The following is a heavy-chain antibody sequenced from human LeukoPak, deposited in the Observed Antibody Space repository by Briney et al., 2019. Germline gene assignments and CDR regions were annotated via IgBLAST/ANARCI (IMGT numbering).Heavy chain of an antibody. CDR2: IVVGSGNT. Sequence: ASVKVSCKASGFTFTSSAMQWVRQARGQRLEWIGWIVVGSGNTHSAQKFQERVTITRDMSTSTAYMELSSLRSEDTAVYYCAALYYDSSGKRAYYFDYWGQGTLVTVSS. CDR1: GFTFTSSA. CDR3: AALYYDSSGKRAYYFDY. V-gene: IGHV1-58*02. D-gene: IGHD3-22*01. J-gene: IGHJ4*02.